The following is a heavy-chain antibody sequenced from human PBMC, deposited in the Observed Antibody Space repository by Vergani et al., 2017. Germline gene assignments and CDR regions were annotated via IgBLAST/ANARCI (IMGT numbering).Heavy chain of an antibody. CDR2: IIPIFGTA. CDR1: GYTFSSYA. CDR3: ARVGCSSTSCYSYYYYYYMDV. Sequence: QVQLVQSGAEVKKPGASVKVSCKASGYTFSSYAISWVRQAPGQGLEWMGGIIPIFGTANYAQKFQGRVTITADESTSTAYMELSSLRSEDTAVYYCARVGCSSTSCYSYYYYYYMDVWGKGTTVTVSS. D-gene: IGHD2-2*01. J-gene: IGHJ6*03. V-gene: IGHV1-69*01.